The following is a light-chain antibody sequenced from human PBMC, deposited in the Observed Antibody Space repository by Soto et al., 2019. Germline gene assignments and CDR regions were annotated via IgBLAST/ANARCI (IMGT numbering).Light chain of an antibody. Sequence: EIELTQSPATLSLSPGERAALSCRASQSISNAYLAWYQQKRGQAPRLLIYGASSMANGNPERFSGSGSGTDFPLTISRLDPEDFAEYYCQQYDTSPRTFGQGTKVEIK. J-gene: IGKJ1*01. CDR3: QQYDTSPRT. CDR1: QSISNAY. V-gene: IGKV3-20*01. CDR2: GAS.